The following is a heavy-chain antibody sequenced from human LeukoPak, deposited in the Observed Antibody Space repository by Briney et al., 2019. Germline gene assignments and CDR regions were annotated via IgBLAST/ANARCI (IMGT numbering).Heavy chain of an antibody. CDR2: IYYSGST. D-gene: IGHD3-10*01. CDR1: GGSISSYY. J-gene: IGHJ5*02. Sequence: SETQSLTCTVSGGSISSYYWSWIRQPPGKGLEWIGYIYYSGSTNYNPSLKSRVTISVDTSKDQFSLKLSSVTAADTAVYYCARGLWFGESNWFDPWGQGTLVTVSS. V-gene: IGHV4-59*01. CDR3: ARGLWFGESNWFDP.